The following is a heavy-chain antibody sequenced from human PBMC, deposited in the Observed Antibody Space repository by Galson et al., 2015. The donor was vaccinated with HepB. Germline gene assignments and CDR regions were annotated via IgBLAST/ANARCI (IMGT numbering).Heavy chain of an antibody. J-gene: IGHJ4*02. CDR1: GGTFSSYT. CDR2: IIPILGIA. V-gene: IGHV1-69*04. CDR3: ARDRGYGSGSYLATAIDY. D-gene: IGHD3-10*01. Sequence: SVKVSCKASGGTFSSYTISWVRQAPGQGLEWMGRIIPILGIANYAQKFQGRVTITADKSTSTAYMELSSLRSEDTAVYYCARDRGYGSGSYLATAIDYWGQGTLVTVSS.